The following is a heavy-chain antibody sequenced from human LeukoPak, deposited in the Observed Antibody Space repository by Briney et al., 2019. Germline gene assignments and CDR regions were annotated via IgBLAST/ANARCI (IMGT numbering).Heavy chain of an antibody. CDR3: GRGHWGLDY. CDR2: ISNSGREI. D-gene: IGHD7-27*01. CDR1: GFTFSDSY. V-gene: IGHV3-11*04. J-gene: IGHJ4*02. Sequence: GGSLRLSCTASGFTFSDSYMTWIRQAPGRGLEWVSYISNSGREINYADSVKGRFTISRVNAMSSLYLQMNSLRVEDTAVYYCGRGHWGLDYWGQGTLVTVSS.